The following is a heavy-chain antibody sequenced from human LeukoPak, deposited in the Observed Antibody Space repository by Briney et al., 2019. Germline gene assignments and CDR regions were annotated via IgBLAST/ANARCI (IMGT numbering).Heavy chain of an antibody. Sequence: GASVKVSCKASGCTFTSYDINWVRQATRQGLEGMGGMNHNSGYTGYAQKFLRRVTSTRNTTISTAYMQLRSLLSEDTAAYYCARTYYDFWSGHYYYYYMDGWGKATTVTVSS. D-gene: IGHD3-3*01. CDR1: GCTFTSYD. CDR2: MNHNSGYT. V-gene: IGHV1-8*03. CDR3: ARTYYDFWSGHYYYYYMDG. J-gene: IGHJ6*03.